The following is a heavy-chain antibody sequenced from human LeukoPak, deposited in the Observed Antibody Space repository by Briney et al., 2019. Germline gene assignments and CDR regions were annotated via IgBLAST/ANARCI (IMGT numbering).Heavy chain of an antibody. CDR1: GFTFSSYS. CDR2: ISSSSSYI. J-gene: IGHJ5*02. D-gene: IGHD3-10*01. V-gene: IGHV3-21*01. Sequence: GGSLRLSWAASGFTFSSYSMNWVRQAPEKGLEWVSSISSSSSYIYYADSGKGRFTISRDNAKNSLYLQLNSLRAEDTAVYYCARDYGSGSYPYRFDPWGQGTLVTVSS. CDR3: ARDYGSGSYPYRFDP.